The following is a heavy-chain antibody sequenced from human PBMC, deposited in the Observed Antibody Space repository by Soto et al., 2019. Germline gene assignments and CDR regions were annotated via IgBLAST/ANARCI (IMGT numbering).Heavy chain of an antibody. CDR1: GGSISSGGDY. CDR2: IYYIGNT. V-gene: IGHV4-31*03. J-gene: IGHJ5*02. Sequence: SETLSLTCTVSGGSISSGGDYWNWIRQHPGKGLEWIGYIYYIGNTYYNPSLRSRVTISVDTSKNQFSLKLTSVTAADTAVYYCARDYYDSSDYTTNWFDPWGQGTLVTVSS. D-gene: IGHD3-22*01. CDR3: ARDYYDSSDYTTNWFDP.